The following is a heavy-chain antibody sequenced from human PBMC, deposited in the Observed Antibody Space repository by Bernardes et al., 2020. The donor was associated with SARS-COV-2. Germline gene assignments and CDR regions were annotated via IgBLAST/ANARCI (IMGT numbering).Heavy chain of an antibody. CDR1: GFTFSSYW. CDR3: VRAMDY. Sequence: GGSLRLSCAASGFTFSSYWMHWVRQAPGKGLEWVANIRQDGSEKYYVNSVKGRFTISRDNAKNSLFLEMNSLRAEDTAVYYCVRAMDYWGQGTLCTVSS. J-gene: IGHJ4*02. V-gene: IGHV3-7*04. CDR2: IRQDGSEK.